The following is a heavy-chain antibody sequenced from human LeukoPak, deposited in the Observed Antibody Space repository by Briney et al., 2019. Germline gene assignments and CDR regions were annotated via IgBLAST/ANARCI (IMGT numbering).Heavy chain of an antibody. D-gene: IGHD6-13*01. V-gene: IGHV4-4*02. J-gene: IGHJ4*02. CDR2: IYHSGST. CDR3: ASHSSSWVFDY. CDR1: GGSISSSNW. Sequence: SGTLSLTCTVCGGSISSSNWWSWVRQPPGKGLEWIGEIYHSGSTNYNPSLKSRVTISVDKSKNQFSLKLSSVTAADTAVYYCASHSSSWVFDYWGPGTLVTVSS.